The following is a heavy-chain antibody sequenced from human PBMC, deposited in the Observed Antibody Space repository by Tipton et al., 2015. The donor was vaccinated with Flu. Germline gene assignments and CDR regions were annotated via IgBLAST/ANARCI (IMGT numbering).Heavy chain of an antibody. Sequence: TLSLTCTVSGYSISTRYYWGWIRQPQGKGLEWIGCVYHGGTTYYNPSLKSRVAISLDTFKNQFSLKLTSVTAADTAVYYCATTTYFYGSGSHDYWGQGTLVTVSS. CDR2: VYHGGTT. J-gene: IGHJ4*02. CDR3: ATTTYFYGSGSHDY. V-gene: IGHV4-38-2*02. CDR1: GYSISTRYY. D-gene: IGHD3-10*01.